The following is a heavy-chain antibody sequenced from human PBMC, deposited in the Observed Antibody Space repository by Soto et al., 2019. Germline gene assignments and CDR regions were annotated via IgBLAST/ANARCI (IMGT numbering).Heavy chain of an antibody. CDR2: INHSGST. J-gene: IGHJ6*03. Sequence: SETLSLTCAVYGGSFSGYYWSWIRQPPGKGLEWIGEINHSGSTNYNPSLKSRVTISVDTSKNQFSLKLSSVTAEDTAVYYCAKDWVTIFGVVDMDVWGKGTTVTVSS. CDR1: GGSFSGYY. D-gene: IGHD3-3*01. V-gene: IGHV4-34*01. CDR3: AKDWVTIFGVVDMDV.